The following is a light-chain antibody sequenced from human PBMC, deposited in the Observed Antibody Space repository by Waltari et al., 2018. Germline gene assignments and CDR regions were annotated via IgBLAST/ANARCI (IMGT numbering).Light chain of an antibody. CDR1: SSDVGSYNY. V-gene: IGLV2-14*01. Sequence: QSALTQPASVSGSPGQSITISCTGTSSDVGSYNYVSWYQHHPGKPPKLMIPEVSNRPSGVSNRFSGSKSGNTASLTISGLQAEDEADYYCASYTSSSTIFGGGTNLTVL. J-gene: IGLJ2*01. CDR3: ASYTSSSTI. CDR2: EVS.